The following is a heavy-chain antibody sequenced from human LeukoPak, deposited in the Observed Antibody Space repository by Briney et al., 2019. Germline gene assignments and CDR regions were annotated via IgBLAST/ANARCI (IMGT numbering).Heavy chain of an antibody. Sequence: SQTLSLTCAISGDSVSSNTAAWNWIRQSPSRGLEWLGRTYYRTKWYNEYEVSVRSRITINPDTSKNQFSLHLNSVTPEDTAVYYCARAYSLTYWGQGTLVTVSS. J-gene: IGHJ4*02. CDR1: GDSVSSNTAA. D-gene: IGHD2-15*01. V-gene: IGHV6-1*01. CDR2: TYYRTKWYN. CDR3: ARAYSLTY.